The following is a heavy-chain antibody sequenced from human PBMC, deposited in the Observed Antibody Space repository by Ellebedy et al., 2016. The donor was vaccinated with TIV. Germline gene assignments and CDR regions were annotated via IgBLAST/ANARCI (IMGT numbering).Heavy chain of an antibody. CDR1: GSHLPPCA. Sequence: PGGSLRLSCAAPGSHLPPCAMHWVRQAPGKGLEWVALINSNGNEKQYADSVKVRFTISSDNSKNTLYLQMRSLRVEDTALYTCAAERDGNGRQALGTWGQGAQVTVSA. D-gene: IGHD5-24*01. CDR2: INSNGNEK. CDR3: AAERDGNGRQALGT. J-gene: IGHJ5*02. V-gene: IGHV3-30*02.